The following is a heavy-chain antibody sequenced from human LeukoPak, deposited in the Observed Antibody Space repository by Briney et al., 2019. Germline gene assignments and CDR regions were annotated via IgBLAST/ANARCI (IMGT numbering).Heavy chain of an antibody. J-gene: IGHJ5*02. Sequence: PGGSLRLSCAASGFTFSSYEMHWVRQAPGKGLEWVSSISTSSTYIYYADSVKGRFTISRDNARNSLYLQMNSLRAEDTAVYYCARAVGSCSSTTCYAWFDPWGQGTLVTVSS. CDR3: ARAVGSCSSTTCYAWFDP. CDR1: GFTFSSYE. CDR2: ISTSSTYI. V-gene: IGHV3-21*01. D-gene: IGHD2-2*01.